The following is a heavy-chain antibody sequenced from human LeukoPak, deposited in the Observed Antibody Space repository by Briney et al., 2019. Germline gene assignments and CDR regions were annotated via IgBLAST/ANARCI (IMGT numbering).Heavy chain of an antibody. CDR2: IYSGGST. V-gene: IGHV3-53*01. J-gene: IGHJ6*03. CDR1: GFTFSSYG. D-gene: IGHD6-13*01. Sequence: PGRSLRLSCEVSGFTFSSYGMHWVRQAPGKGLEWVSVIYSGGSTYYADSVKGRFTISRDNSKNTLYLQMNSLRAEDTAVYYCARDELGIRRSHNSSSWPHGYYYYMDVWGKGTTVTVSS. CDR3: ARDELGIRRSHNSSSWPHGYYYYMDV.